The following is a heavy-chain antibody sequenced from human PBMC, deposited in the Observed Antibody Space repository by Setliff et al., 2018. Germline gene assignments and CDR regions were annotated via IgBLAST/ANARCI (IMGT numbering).Heavy chain of an antibody. CDR3: ARQDFPHRKCGGDCYEAQSIDY. Sequence: TSETLSLTCAVSGYSISSGYYWGWIRQPPGKGLEWIGSIYHSGSTYYNPSLKSRVTISVDTSKNQFSLKLSSVTAADTAVYYCARQDFPHRKCGGDCYEAQSIDYWGQGTLVTVSS. V-gene: IGHV4-38-2*01. CDR2: IYHSGST. J-gene: IGHJ4*02. CDR1: GYSISSGYY. D-gene: IGHD2-21*02.